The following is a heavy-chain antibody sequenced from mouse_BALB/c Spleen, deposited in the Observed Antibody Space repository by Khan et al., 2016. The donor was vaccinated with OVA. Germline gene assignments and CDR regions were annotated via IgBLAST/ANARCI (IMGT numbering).Heavy chain of an antibody. Sequence: QVQLQQSGAELARPGASVKMSCKASGYTFTSYTMHWVKQRPGQGLEWIGHINPRSGYTNYNQKFKDKATLTADKSSRIAYMQLSSLTSEDSAVYYCAREGAYYRSDGWFAYWGQGTLVTVSA. J-gene: IGHJ3*01. V-gene: IGHV1-4*01. CDR1: GYTFTSYT. CDR2: INPRSGYT. D-gene: IGHD2-14*01. CDR3: AREGAYYRSDGWFAY.